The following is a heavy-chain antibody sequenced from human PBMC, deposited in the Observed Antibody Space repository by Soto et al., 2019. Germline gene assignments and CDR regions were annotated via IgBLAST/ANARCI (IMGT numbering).Heavy chain of an antibody. CDR2: IYRTGST. Sequence: PSETLSLPCAVSGGSFTSNNWWTWVRQPPGQGLEWIGEIYRTGSTNYNPSLKSRVTISLDKSENQFSLKVTSLTAADTAVYYCASRGPGTSGDYWGQGTLVTVSS. J-gene: IGHJ4*02. CDR1: GGSFTSNNW. V-gene: IGHV4-4*02. CDR3: ASRGPGTSGDY. D-gene: IGHD1-7*01.